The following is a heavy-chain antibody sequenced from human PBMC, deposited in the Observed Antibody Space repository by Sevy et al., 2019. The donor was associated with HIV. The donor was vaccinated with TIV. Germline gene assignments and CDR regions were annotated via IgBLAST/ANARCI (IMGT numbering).Heavy chain of an antibody. CDR1: GFTFSSYW. D-gene: IGHD1-26*01. CDR3: AREYSGTYYYFDY. Sequence: GGSLRLSCAASGFTFSSYWMHWVRQAPGKGLVWVSRINSDGSSTNYAYSVKGRFTISRDNAKNTLYLQMNSLRAEDTAVYYCAREYSGTYYYFDYWGQGTLVTVSS. J-gene: IGHJ4*02. V-gene: IGHV3-74*01. CDR2: INSDGSST.